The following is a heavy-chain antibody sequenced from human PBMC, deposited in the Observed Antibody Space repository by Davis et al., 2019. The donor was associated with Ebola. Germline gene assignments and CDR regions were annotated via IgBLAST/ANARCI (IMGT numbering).Heavy chain of an antibody. J-gene: IGHJ4*02. V-gene: IGHV3-74*01. CDR2: FNGDGNQI. D-gene: IGHD3-16*01. CDR3: AKVSVYDYLWGNYSY. Sequence: GESLKISCVGPGFTLTGRWMHWVRHAPGKGLVWVSRFNGDGNQIHYADSVKGRFTISRDSSKNTLYLQMNSLRAEDTAVYYCAKVSVYDYLWGNYSYWGQGTLVTVSS. CDR1: GFTLTGRW.